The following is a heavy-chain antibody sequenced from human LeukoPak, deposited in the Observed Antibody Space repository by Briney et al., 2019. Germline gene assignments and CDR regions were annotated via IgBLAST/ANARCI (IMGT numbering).Heavy chain of an antibody. CDR3: ARVRANWYGDY. J-gene: IGHJ4*02. CDR1: GFTFSSYS. CDR2: ITTTFYT. Sequence: GGSLRLSCAASGFTFSSYSFNWVRQVPGKGLEWVSSITTTFYTYYTDSMKGRFTISLHRAKNSENLQMSRLRPEDTAVYYCARVRANWYGDYWRQGTLVSVSS. V-gene: IGHV3-21*01. D-gene: IGHD3-10*01.